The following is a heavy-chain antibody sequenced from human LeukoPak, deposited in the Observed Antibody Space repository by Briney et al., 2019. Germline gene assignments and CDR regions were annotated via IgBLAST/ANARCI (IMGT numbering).Heavy chain of an antibody. CDR2: INAGNGNT. Sequence: ASVKVSCKASGYTFTLYAMHWVRQAPGQRLEWMGWINAGNGNTKYSQKFQGRVTITRDTSASTAYMELSSLRSEDTAVYYCARGSSSWPYYFDYWGQGTLVTVSS. J-gene: IGHJ4*02. CDR1: GYTFTLYA. D-gene: IGHD6-13*01. CDR3: ARGSSSWPYYFDY. V-gene: IGHV1-3*01.